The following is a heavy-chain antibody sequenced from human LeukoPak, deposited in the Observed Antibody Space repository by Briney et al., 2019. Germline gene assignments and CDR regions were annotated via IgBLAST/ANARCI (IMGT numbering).Heavy chain of an antibody. CDR1: GFTLSGYE. V-gene: IGHV3-48*03. D-gene: IGHD6-19*01. CDR3: ARDGGIAVAGDAFDI. J-gene: IGHJ3*02. Sequence: GGSLRLSCAASGFTLSGYEMNWVRQAPGKGLEWVSYISSSGSTIYYADSMKGRFTISRDNAKNSLYLQMNSLRAEDTGVYYCARDGGIAVAGDAFDIWGQGTKVTVSS. CDR2: ISSSGSTI.